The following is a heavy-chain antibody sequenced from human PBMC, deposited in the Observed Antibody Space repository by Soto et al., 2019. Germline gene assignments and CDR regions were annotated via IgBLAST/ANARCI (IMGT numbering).Heavy chain of an antibody. Sequence: EVQLVESGGGLVQPGGSLKLSCAASGFTFSGSAMHWVRQASGKGLEWVGRIRSKGNNYATAYAASVKGRFTISRDDSKTKAFLQMSSLKAEDTAVYYCTIYLGDNRNYRNYFDYWGQGTLVTVSS. CDR1: GFTFSGSA. J-gene: IGHJ4*02. D-gene: IGHD1-1*01. CDR2: IRSKGNNYAT. CDR3: TIYLGDNRNYRNYFDY. V-gene: IGHV3-73*01.